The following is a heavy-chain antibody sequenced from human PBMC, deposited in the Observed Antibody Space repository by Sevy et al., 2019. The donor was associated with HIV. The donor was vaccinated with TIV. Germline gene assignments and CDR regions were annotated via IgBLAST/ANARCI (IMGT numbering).Heavy chain of an antibody. D-gene: IGHD2-8*01. CDR3: ARDPRVYGDYLLAYFDS. CDR1: GFTPSTYG. J-gene: IGHJ4*02. Sequence: GGSLRLSCAASGFTPSTYGMHWVRPAPGNVLEWVAVVGYDGSNKNYADSVTGRFTITRDNSKKTLFLQMDSLRSEDTAVYYCARDPRVYGDYLLAYFDSWGQGTLVTVSS. V-gene: IGHV3-33*01. CDR2: VGYDGSNK.